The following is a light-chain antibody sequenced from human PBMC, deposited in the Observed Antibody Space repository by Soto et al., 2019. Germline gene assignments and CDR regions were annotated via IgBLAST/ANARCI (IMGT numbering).Light chain of an antibody. CDR1: NSEIGGYNF. J-gene: IGLJ1*01. V-gene: IGLV2-11*01. Sequence: QSVLTQTRSVPGSPGQAVTISRTGTNSEIGGYNFVSWYQHHPGKSPKLMIYDVLNRPSGVPDRFSGSKSGNTASLTISGLQAEDEADYYCCSYAGSYTYVFGTGTKVTVL. CDR2: DVL. CDR3: CSYAGSYTYV.